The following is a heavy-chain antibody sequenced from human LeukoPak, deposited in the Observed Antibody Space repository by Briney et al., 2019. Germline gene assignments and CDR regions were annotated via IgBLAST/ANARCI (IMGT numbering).Heavy chain of an antibody. CDR3: AALDKWELLIP. V-gene: IGHV1-58*02. D-gene: IGHD1-26*01. CDR1: GGTFSSYA. Sequence: ASVKVSCKASGGTFSSYAISWVRQARGQRLEWIGWIVVGSGNTNYAQKFQERVTITRDMSTSTAYMELSSLRSEDTAVYYCAALDKWELLIPWGQGTMVTVSS. J-gene: IGHJ3*01. CDR2: IVVGSGNT.